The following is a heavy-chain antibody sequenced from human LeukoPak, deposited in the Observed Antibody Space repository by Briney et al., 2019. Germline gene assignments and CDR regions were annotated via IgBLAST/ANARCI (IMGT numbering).Heavy chain of an antibody. V-gene: IGHV3-7*01. CDR1: GGTFSSYA. D-gene: IGHD7-27*01. CDR3: ATSLGIEDY. Sequence: PWASVKVSCKASGGTFSSYAISWVRQAPGKGLEWVANIKQDGSEKYYVDSVKGRFTISRDNAKNSLYLQMNSLRAEDTAVYYCATSLGIEDYWGQGTLVTVSS. J-gene: IGHJ4*02. CDR2: IKQDGSEK.